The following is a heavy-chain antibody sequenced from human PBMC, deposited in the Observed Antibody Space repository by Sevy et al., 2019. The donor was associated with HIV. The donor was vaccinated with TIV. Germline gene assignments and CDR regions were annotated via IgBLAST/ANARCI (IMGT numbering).Heavy chain of an antibody. D-gene: IGHD3-3*01. Sequence: GGSLRLSCAASGFTFSSYSMNWVRQAPGKGLEWVSSISSSSSYIYYADSVKGRFTISRVNAKMSLYLQMNSLRAEYTAVYYCARDPSESYYDFWSGYSPDYYYYGMDVWGQGTTVTVSS. CDR3: ARDPSESYYDFWSGYSPDYYYYGMDV. J-gene: IGHJ6*02. CDR1: GFTFSSYS. CDR2: ISSSSSYI. V-gene: IGHV3-21*01.